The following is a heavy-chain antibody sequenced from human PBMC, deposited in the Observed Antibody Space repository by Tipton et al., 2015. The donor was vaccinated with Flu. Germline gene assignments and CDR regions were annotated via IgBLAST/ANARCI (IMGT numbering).Heavy chain of an antibody. J-gene: IGHJ6*02. CDR3: ARDNKRDTSMDYYYYHGMDV. CDR1: GFTFRTNG. D-gene: IGHD5-18*01. Sequence: SGFTFRTNGMHWVRQAPGKGLEWVAHIRSDETTEYADSVKGRFTISRDNSKDMLYLQMNSLRPEDTGLYYCARDNKRDTSMDYYYYHGMDVWGQGTTVTVSS. CDR2: IRSDETTE. V-gene: IGHV3-30*02.